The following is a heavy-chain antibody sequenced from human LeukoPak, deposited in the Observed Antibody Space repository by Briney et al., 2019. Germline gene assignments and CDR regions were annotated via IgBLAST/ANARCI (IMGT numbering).Heavy chain of an antibody. Sequence: PSETLSLTCTVSGGSISSSSYYWGWVRQPPGTGLEWIGSIYYSGSTYYNPSLKSRVTISVDTSKNQFSLKLSSVTAADTAVYYCARVGPFLGATASEYFQHWGQGTLVTVSS. J-gene: IGHJ1*01. CDR3: ARVGPFLGATASEYFQH. D-gene: IGHD1-26*01. V-gene: IGHV4-39*07. CDR1: GGSISSSSYY. CDR2: IYYSGST.